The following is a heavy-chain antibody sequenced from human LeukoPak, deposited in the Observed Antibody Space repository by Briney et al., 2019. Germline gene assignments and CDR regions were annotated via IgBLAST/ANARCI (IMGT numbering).Heavy chain of an antibody. CDR1: GFTFSTYG. Sequence: PGGSLRLSCAASGFTFSTYGMHWVRQAPGKGLDWVAVISKDGNNKYYADSVKGRFTISRDNSKNTLYLQMNSLRAEDTAVYYCARGEIGYSSGWYFFDYWGQGTLVTVSS. V-gene: IGHV3-30*03. J-gene: IGHJ4*02. D-gene: IGHD6-19*01. CDR2: ISKDGNNK. CDR3: ARGEIGYSSGWYFFDY.